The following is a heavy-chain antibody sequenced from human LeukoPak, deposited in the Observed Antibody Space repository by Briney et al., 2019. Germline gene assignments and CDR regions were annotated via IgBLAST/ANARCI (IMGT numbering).Heavy chain of an antibody. V-gene: IGHV3-7*05. J-gene: IGHJ6*02. CDR2: IKQDGSEK. D-gene: IGHD5-18*01. Sequence: GGSPRLSCAASGFTFSRYWMSWVRQAPGKGLEWVANIKQDGSEKYYVDSVKGRFTISRDNAKNSLYLQMNSLRAEDTAVYYCARDRWIQLWSSGYYYYYGMDVWGQGTTVTVSS. CDR1: GFTFSRYW. CDR3: ARDRWIQLWSSGYYYYYGMDV.